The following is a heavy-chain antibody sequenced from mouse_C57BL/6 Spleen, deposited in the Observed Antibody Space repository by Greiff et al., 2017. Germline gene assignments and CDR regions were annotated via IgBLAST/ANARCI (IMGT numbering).Heavy chain of an antibody. CDR2: TFYSGIT. V-gene: IGHV3-3*01. CDR3: ARGGYYYGSSYYWYFDV. CDR1: GFSINSDCY. D-gene: IGHD1-1*01. Sequence: EVKLMESGPSLVRPSQTLSLTCTVTGFSINSDCYWIWIRQFPGNKLEYIGYTFYSGITYYNPSLESRTYITRDTSKNQFSLKLSSVTTEDTATYYCARGGYYYGSSYYWYFDVWGTGTTVTVSS. J-gene: IGHJ1*03.